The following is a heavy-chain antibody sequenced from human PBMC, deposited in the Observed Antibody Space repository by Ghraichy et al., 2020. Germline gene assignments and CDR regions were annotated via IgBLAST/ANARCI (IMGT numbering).Heavy chain of an antibody. V-gene: IGHV3-33*01. CDR1: GFTFSSYG. CDR2: IWYDGSNK. J-gene: IGHJ4*02. CDR3: ARLDYDTSGSFDY. Sequence: GGSLRLFSAASGFTFSSYGMHWVRQAPGKGLEWVAVIWYDGSNKYYADSVKGRFTISRDKSKNTLYLQMNSLRAEDTAVYYCARLDYDTSGSFDYWGQGTLVTVSS. D-gene: IGHD3-22*01.